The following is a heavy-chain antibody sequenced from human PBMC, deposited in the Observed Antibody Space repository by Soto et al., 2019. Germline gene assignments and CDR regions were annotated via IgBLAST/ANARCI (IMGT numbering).Heavy chain of an antibody. CDR2: IWYDGSNK. CDR1: GFTFSSYG. Sequence: GGSLRHSCAASGFTFSSYGMHWVRQAPGKGLEWVAVIWYDGSNKYYADSVKGRFTISRDNSKNTLYLQMNSLRAEDTALYYCARGIRRPWWGDKSDIVTGYPFDYWGQGTLVTVSS. J-gene: IGHJ4*02. D-gene: IGHD3-9*01. V-gene: IGHV3-33*01. CDR3: ARGIRRPWWGDKSDIVTGYPFDY.